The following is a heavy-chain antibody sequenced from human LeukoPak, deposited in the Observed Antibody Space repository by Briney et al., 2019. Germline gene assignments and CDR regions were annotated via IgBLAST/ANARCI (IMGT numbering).Heavy chain of an antibody. D-gene: IGHD6-25*01. Sequence: GGSLRLSCAASGFTFSSYAMHWVRQAPGKGLEWVAVISYDGSNKYYADSVKGRFTISRDNSKNTLYLQMNSLRAEDTAVYYCARDPLAGAARSPYYFDYWGQGTLVTVSS. CDR1: GFTFSSYA. J-gene: IGHJ4*02. V-gene: IGHV3-30-3*01. CDR2: ISYDGSNK. CDR3: ARDPLAGAARSPYYFDY.